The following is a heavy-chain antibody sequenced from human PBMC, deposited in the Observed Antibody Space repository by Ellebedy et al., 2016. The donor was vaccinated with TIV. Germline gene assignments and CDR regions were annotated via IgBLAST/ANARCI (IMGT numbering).Heavy chain of an antibody. J-gene: IGHJ4*02. CDR3: ARFEATGHSPDFDE. CDR2: ISWNSNNI. Sequence: PGGSLRLSCAASGFTFDDYAMHWTRQAPGRGLEWVSGISWNSNNIGYADSVKGRFTISRDNAKNSLYLQMNSLRAEDTALYYCARFEATGHSPDFDEWGQGTLVTVSS. CDR1: GFTFDDYA. D-gene: IGHD5-12*01. V-gene: IGHV3-9*01.